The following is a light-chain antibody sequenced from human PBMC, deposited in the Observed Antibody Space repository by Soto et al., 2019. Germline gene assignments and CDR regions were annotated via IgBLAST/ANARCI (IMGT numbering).Light chain of an antibody. CDR2: GAS. CDR3: QQYNNWFSIT. J-gene: IGKJ5*01. V-gene: IGKV3-15*01. Sequence: EIVMTQSPATLSVSPGERATLSCRASQSASGNLAWYQQKPGQAPRLLIYGASTRANGIPARFSGSRSGTEFTLTISSLQSKDFAVYYCQQYNNWFSITFGQGTRLEIK. CDR1: QSASGN.